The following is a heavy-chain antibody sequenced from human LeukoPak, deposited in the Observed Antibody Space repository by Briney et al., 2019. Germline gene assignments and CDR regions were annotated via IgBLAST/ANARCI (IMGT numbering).Heavy chain of an antibody. J-gene: IGHJ4*02. D-gene: IGHD3-16*01. V-gene: IGHV4-34*01. Sequence: SETLSLTCAVYGGSFSGYYWSWIRQPPGKGLEWIGEINHSGSTNYNLSLKSRVTISVDTSKNQFSLKLSSVTAADTAVYYCARGLWYFDYWGQGTLVTVSS. CDR3: ARGLWYFDY. CDR2: INHSGST. CDR1: GGSFSGYY.